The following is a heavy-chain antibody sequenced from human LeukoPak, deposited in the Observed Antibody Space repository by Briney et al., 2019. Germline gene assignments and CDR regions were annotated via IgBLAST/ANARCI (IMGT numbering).Heavy chain of an antibody. J-gene: IGHJ4*02. CDR3: AKDQGASSYSFDY. CDR1: GFTFSTYA. Sequence: QAGGSLRLSCAASGFTFSTYAMNWVRQAPGKGLEWVSTISGSVGTTYYADSVKGRFTISRDNSKNTLYLQMDTLTAEDTAVYYCAKDQGASSYSFDYWGRGTLVTVSS. D-gene: IGHD1-26*01. V-gene: IGHV3-23*01. CDR2: ISGSVGTT.